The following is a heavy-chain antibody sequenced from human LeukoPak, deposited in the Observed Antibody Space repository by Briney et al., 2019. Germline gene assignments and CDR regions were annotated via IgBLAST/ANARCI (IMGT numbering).Heavy chain of an antibody. D-gene: IGHD7-27*01. Sequence: PVGSLRLSCAASGFTLSSYGIHWVRQAPGKGLEWVAFMRYDGSNKYYADSVKGRFTFSRDNPKNTLYLQMNSLRVEDTAVYYCGSRTGAIWGQGTMVTVSS. V-gene: IGHV3-30*02. J-gene: IGHJ3*02. CDR3: GSRTGAI. CDR1: GFTLSSYG. CDR2: MRYDGSNK.